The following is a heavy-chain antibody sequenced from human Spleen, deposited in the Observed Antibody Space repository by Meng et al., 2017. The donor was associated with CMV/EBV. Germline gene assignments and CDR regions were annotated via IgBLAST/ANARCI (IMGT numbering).Heavy chain of an antibody. CDR3: AKDGEWAFFGLNWFDP. J-gene: IGHJ5*02. CDR2: ISGSGGST. Sequence: GGSLRLSCEVSGFSLSGYSMNWVRQAPGKGLEWVSAISGSGGSTYYADSVKGRFTISRDNSKNTLYLQMNSLRAEDTAVYYCAKDGEWAFFGLNWFDPWGQGTLVTVSS. D-gene: IGHD3/OR15-3a*01. V-gene: IGHV3-23*01. CDR1: GFSLSGYS.